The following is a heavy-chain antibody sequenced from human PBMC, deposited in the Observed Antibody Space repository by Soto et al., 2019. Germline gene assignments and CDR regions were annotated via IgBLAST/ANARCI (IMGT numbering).Heavy chain of an antibody. CDR3: ARAVAGPDHYFDY. CDR1: GCTFTGYY. J-gene: IGHJ4*02. Sequence: ASVRVSCKASGCTFTGYYMHWVRQAPGQGLEWMGWINPNSGGTNYAQKFQGRVTMTRDTSISTAYMELSRLRSDDTAVYYCARAVAGPDHYFDYWGQGTLVTVSS. V-gene: IGHV1-2*02. CDR2: INPNSGGT. D-gene: IGHD6-19*01.